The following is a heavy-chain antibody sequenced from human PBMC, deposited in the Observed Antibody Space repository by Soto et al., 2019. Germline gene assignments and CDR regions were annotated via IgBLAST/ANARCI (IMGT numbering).Heavy chain of an antibody. CDR3: AREGVRGLDV. V-gene: IGHV1-18*01. D-gene: IGHD3-16*01. CDR1: GDTFKRSG. CDR2: ISTYNGDT. Sequence: VCCEACGDTFKRSGISWVRQAPGQGLEWMGWISTYNGDTNYAQTFQGRVTMTRNTSISTAYMELSSLRSEDTAVYYCAREGVRGLDVWGQGTTVTASS. J-gene: IGHJ6*02.